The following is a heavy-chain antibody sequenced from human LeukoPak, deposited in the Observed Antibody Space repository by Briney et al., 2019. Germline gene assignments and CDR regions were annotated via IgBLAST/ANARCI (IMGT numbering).Heavy chain of an antibody. Sequence: SETLSLTCAVYGGSFSGYYWSWIRQPPGKGLEWIGEIDHSGSTNYNPFLKSRVTISVDTSKNQFSLNLNSVTAADTAMYYCARHPFSDGFDLWGQGTMVTVSS. CDR1: GGSFSGYY. CDR2: IDHSGST. J-gene: IGHJ3*01. V-gene: IGHV4-34*01. CDR3: ARHPFSDGFDL.